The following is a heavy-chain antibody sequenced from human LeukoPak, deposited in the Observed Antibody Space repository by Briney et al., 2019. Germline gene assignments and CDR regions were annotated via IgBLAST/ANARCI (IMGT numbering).Heavy chain of an antibody. CDR1: GDSISSDDYY. CDR3: ARGRGSARYGSGSYLYIDY. J-gene: IGHJ4*02. V-gene: IGHV4-34*01. Sequence: PSETLSLTCTVSGDSISSDDYYWSWIRQPPGKGLEWIGEINHSGSTNYNPSLKSRVTISVDTSKNQFSLKLSSVTAADTPVYYCARGRGSARYGSGSYLYIDYWGQGTLVTVSS. D-gene: IGHD3-10*01. CDR2: INHSGST.